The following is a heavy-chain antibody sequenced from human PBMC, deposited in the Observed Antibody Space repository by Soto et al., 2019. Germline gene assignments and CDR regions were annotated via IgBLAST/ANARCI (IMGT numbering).Heavy chain of an antibody. D-gene: IGHD2-15*01. Sequence: GGALRVSCAASGFTFSSYGMHWARQAPGKGLEWVAVISYDGSNKYYADSVKGRFTISRDNSKNTLYLQMNSLRAEDTAVYYCAKSGTLGCSGGSCYPDYWGQGTLVTVSS. CDR1: GFTFSSYG. CDR2: ISYDGSNK. CDR3: AKSGTLGCSGGSCYPDY. V-gene: IGHV3-30*18. J-gene: IGHJ4*02.